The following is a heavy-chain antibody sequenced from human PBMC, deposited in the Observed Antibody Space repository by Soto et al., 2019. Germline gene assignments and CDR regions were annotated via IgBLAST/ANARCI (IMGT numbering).Heavy chain of an antibody. D-gene: IGHD1-26*01. CDR2: ISPSGDT. Sequence: EVQLLESGGGLEQPGGSLRLSCAASGFTFSSYALSWVRQAPGRGLEWVSSISPSGDTYYADSVRGRFTLSRDNSKNTVYLQMNSLKVEDTALYFCTRSGSYSWLPYWGQGTLITVSS. V-gene: IGHV3-23*01. J-gene: IGHJ4*02. CDR1: GFTFSSYA. CDR3: TRSGSYSWLPY.